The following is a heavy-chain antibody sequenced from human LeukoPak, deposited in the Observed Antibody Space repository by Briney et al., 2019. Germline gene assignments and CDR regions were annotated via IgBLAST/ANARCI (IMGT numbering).Heavy chain of an antibody. Sequence: GGSLRLSCAASGFTFSSYAMSWVRQAPGMGLEWVSAISGSGGSTYYADSVKGRFTISRDNSKNTLYLQMNSLRAEDTAVYYCAKDSVVVPAAPGYFDYWGQGTLVTVSS. V-gene: IGHV3-23*01. J-gene: IGHJ4*02. CDR2: ISGSGGST. D-gene: IGHD2-2*01. CDR3: AKDSVVVPAAPGYFDY. CDR1: GFTFSSYA.